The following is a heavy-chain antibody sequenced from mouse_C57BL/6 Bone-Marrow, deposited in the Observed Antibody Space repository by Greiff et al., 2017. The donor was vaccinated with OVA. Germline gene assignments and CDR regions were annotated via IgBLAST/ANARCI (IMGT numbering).Heavy chain of an antibody. Sequence: VQLQQSGAELVKPGASVKISCKASGYAFSSYWMNWVKQRPGKGLEWIGQIYPGDGDTNYNGKFKGKATLTADKSSSTAYLQLSSLTSEDSAVYFCARRSYDYPFAYWGQGTLVTVSA. J-gene: IGHJ3*01. CDR1: GYAFSSYW. CDR2: IYPGDGDT. D-gene: IGHD2-4*01. CDR3: ARRSYDYPFAY. V-gene: IGHV1-80*01.